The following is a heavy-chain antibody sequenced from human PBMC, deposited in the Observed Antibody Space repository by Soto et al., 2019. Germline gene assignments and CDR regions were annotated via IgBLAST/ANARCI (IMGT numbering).Heavy chain of an antibody. CDR1: GYSISSGYY. Sequence: SETLSLTCGVSGYSISSGYYWGWIRQPPGKGLEWIGSVYHSGTTYYNPSLKSRVTISLDTSKNQFSLRLTSVTAADTAVYFCTRSLYSSSWYAGSWGQGTLVTVSS. J-gene: IGHJ4*02. CDR2: VYHSGTT. D-gene: IGHD6-13*01. V-gene: IGHV4-38-2*01. CDR3: TRSLYSSSWYAGS.